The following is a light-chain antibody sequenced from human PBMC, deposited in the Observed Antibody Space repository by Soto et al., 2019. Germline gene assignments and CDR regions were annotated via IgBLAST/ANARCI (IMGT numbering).Light chain of an antibody. J-gene: IGKJ4*01. CDR2: AAS. Sequence: DIAMTQSPSSLSASVGDRVTITCRASQGISNFLAWYQHKPGKVPKLLIYAASTLQSGAPSRFSGSGSGTDFTLTISSLQPEDVATYYCQKYRSAPSLTFGGGTKVEIK. CDR1: QGISNF. V-gene: IGKV1-27*01. CDR3: QKYRSAPSLT.